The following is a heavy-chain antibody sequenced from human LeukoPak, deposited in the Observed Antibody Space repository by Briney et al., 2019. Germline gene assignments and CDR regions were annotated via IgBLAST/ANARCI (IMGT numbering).Heavy chain of an antibody. D-gene: IGHD2-2*01. CDR3: ARDTKYAFDN. CDR1: GFTFSSYA. CDR2: ISGSGGST. V-gene: IGHV3-23*01. J-gene: IGHJ4*02. Sequence: PGGSLRLSCAAPGFTFSSYAMSWVRQAPGKGLGWVSAISGSGGSTYYADSVKGRFTISGDKAKNSVYLQMNSLRVEDTAVYYCARDTKYAFDNWGQGTLVTVSS.